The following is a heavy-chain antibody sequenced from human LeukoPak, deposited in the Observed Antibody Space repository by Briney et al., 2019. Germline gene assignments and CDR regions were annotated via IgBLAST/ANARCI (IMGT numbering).Heavy chain of an antibody. CDR3: ARTSPGLGYHFDY. CDR1: GGSISNYY. V-gene: IGHV4-59*01. Sequence: KPSETLSLTCTVSGGSISNYYWSWIRQPPGKGLEWTGYIYYSGSTNYNPSLKSRVTISVDTSKNQFSLKLSSVAAADTAVYYCARTSPGLGYHFDYWGQGTLVTVSS. J-gene: IGHJ4*02. CDR2: IYYSGST. D-gene: IGHD3-16*01.